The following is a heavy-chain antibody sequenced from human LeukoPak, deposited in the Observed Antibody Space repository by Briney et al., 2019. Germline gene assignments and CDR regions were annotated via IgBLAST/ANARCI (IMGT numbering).Heavy chain of an antibody. CDR1: GGTFSSYA. CDR2: IIPIFGTA. D-gene: IGHD6-13*01. CDR3: ARSGSIAAAGTRYFQH. V-gene: IGHV1-69*01. J-gene: IGHJ1*01. Sequence: GASVKASCKASGGTFSSYAISWVRQAPGQGLEWMGGIIPIFGTANYAQKFQGRVTITADESTSTAYMELSSLRSEDTAVYYCARSGSIAAAGTRYFQHWGQGTLVTVSS.